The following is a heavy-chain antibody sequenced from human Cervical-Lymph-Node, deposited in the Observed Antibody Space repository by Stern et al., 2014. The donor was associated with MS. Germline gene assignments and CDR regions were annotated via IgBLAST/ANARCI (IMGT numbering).Heavy chain of an antibody. CDR1: GYNFNDYF. V-gene: IGHV1-2*06. Sequence: DQLVESGAEVKSPGASLKVSCKTSGYNFNDYFTHWVRQVPGQGLEWMGRVHPTSDAPISAQKFQGRVAMTRDTSITTAYMELSRRTSDDPAMYYCARKNGMDVWGQGTAVTVS. J-gene: IGHJ6*02. CDR2: VHPTSDAP. CDR3: ARKNGMDV.